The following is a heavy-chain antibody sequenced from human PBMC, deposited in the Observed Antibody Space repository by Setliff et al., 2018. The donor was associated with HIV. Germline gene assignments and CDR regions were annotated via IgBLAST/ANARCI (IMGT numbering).Heavy chain of an antibody. J-gene: IGHJ3*02. Sequence: ASVKVSCKTSGGTFSSYAITRVRQAPGQGLEWMGGIIPIFGRANYAQNFQGRVTITADESTSTAYMELSSLRNEDTAVYYCAIDPGADGFPSGYAFDIWGQGTMVTVSS. V-gene: IGHV1-69*13. D-gene: IGHD5-18*01. CDR1: GGTFSSYA. CDR3: AIDPGADGFPSGYAFDI. CDR2: IIPIFGRA.